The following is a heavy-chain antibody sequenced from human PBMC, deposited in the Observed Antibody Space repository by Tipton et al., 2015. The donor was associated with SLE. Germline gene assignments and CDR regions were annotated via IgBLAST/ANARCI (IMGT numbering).Heavy chain of an antibody. CDR3: AGSKVTTARDSFDI. CDR1: DASMNSYF. CDR2: LSLSDKN. J-gene: IGHJ3*02. V-gene: IGHV4-4*07. Sequence: GLVKPSETLSLTCNVFDASMNSYFWNWIRQPAGKGLEWIGRLSLSDKNNYNPSLQSRVTMSVDTSKSQFSLEVRSVTATDTAVYFCAGSKVTTARDSFDIWGPGTVVVVSP. D-gene: IGHD4-17*01.